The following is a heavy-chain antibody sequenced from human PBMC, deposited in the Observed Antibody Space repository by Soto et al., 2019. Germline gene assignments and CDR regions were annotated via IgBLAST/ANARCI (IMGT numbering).Heavy chain of an antibody. V-gene: IGHV5-51*01. J-gene: IGHJ5*02. D-gene: IGHD6-13*01. CDR1: GYSFTSYW. CDR3: AKGGGSGTWYDWFDP. Sequence: EECLTSCCNGSGYSFTSYWIVWVLQMRGKGLEWMGMIYPGDSDTRYSPSFQCQVTISADKSISTAYLQWSSLKASGTAMYYCAKGGGSGTWYDWFDPWGQGTLVPGSS. CDR2: IYPGDSDT.